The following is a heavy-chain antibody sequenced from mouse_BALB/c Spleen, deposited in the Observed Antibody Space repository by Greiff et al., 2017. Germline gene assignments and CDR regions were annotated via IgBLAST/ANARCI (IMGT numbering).Heavy chain of an antibody. J-gene: IGHJ4*01. CDR1: GYTFTSYW. Sequence: VQLQQSGAELAKPGASVKMSCKASGYTFTSYWMHWVKQRPGQGLEWIGYINPSTGYTEYNQKFKDKATLTADKSSSTAYMQLSSLTSEDSAVYYCARRLTEAMDYWGQGTSVTVSS. V-gene: IGHV1-7*01. D-gene: IGHD4-1*01. CDR3: ARRLTEAMDY. CDR2: INPSTGYT.